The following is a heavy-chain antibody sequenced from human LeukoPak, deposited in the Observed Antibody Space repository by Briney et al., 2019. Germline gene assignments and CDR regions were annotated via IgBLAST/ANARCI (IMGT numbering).Heavy chain of an antibody. CDR2: ISSGSSTI. CDR1: GFTFSSYS. D-gene: IGHD3-9*01. Sequence: PGGSLRLSCAASGFTFSSYSMKWVRQPPGKGLDWLSYISSGSSTIYYADSVKGRFTISRDNTKKTLYLEMNSLRAEDTAVYFCARVAHFDRGMDVWGQGTTVTVSS. J-gene: IGHJ6*02. CDR3: ARVAHFDRGMDV. V-gene: IGHV3-48*04.